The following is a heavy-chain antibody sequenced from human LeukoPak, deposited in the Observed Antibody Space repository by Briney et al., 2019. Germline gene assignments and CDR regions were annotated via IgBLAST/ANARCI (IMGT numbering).Heavy chain of an antibody. CDR1: GGSISSYY. CDR3: ARSHGGNFPSAFDI. Sequence: SETLSLTCTVSGGSISSYYWSWIRQPPGKGLEWIGYIYYSGSTNYNPSLKSRVTISVDTSKNQFSLKLSSVTAADTAVYYCARSHGGNFPSAFDIWGQGTMVTVPS. D-gene: IGHD4-23*01. CDR2: IYYSGST. V-gene: IGHV4-59*01. J-gene: IGHJ3*02.